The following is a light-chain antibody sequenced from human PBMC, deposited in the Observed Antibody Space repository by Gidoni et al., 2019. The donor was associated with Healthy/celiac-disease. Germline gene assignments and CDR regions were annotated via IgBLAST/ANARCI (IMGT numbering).Light chain of an antibody. CDR3: QQRSNWPPL. CDR1: QSVSSY. V-gene: IGKV3-11*01. J-gene: IGKJ4*01. CDR2: DAS. Sequence: IFLTQSPATLSLSPGERATLSCRASQSVSSYLAWYQQKPGQAPRLLIYDASNRATGIPARFSGSGSGTDFTLTISSLEPEDFAVYYCQQRSNWPPLFGGGTKVEIK.